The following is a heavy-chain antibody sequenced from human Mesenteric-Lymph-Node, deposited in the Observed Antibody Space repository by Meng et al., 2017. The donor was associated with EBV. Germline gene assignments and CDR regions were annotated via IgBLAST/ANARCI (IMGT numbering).Heavy chain of an antibody. CDR2: ISYIGSNK. Sequence: QVQLVESGGGGVQPGRALRRSCAAPGFTFGNSGMHWVRQAPGKGLEWVALISYIGSNKYYGDSVKGRFTISRDNSNNTLYLQMNSLRTEDTAVYYCAKDFISGSNWSPYGKDVWGQGTTVTVYS. D-gene: IGHD6-13*01. CDR1: GFTFGNSG. CDR3: AKDFISGSNWSPYGKDV. V-gene: IGHV3-30*18. J-gene: IGHJ6*02.